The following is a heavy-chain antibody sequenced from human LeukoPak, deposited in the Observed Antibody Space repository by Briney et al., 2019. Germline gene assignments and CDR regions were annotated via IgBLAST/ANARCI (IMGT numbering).Heavy chain of an antibody. V-gene: IGHV4-4*08. J-gene: IGHJ6*03. Sequence: SETLSLTCAVSGGSFSGHYWSWIRQPPGKGLEWIGRIYTSGSTNYNPSLKSRVTISVDTSKNQFSLKLSSVTAADTAVYYCAREQGIAVAGGIYYYYMDVWGKGTTVTISS. CDR3: AREQGIAVAGGIYYYYMDV. CDR2: IYTSGST. D-gene: IGHD6-19*01. CDR1: GGSFSGHY.